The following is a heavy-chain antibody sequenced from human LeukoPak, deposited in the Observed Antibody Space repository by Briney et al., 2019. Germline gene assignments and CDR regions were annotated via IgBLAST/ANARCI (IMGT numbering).Heavy chain of an antibody. Sequence: SETLSLTCAVSGGXISSDNWWSWVRQPPGKGLEWVGEIHQSGSTNYNPSLKSRVTITVDKSKSQLSLKLGSVTAADTAVYYCARRNYYDSTGYYNNWGRGTLVTVSS. CDR3: ARRNYYDSTGYYNN. J-gene: IGHJ4*02. CDR2: IHQSGST. V-gene: IGHV4-4*02. CDR1: GGXISSDNW. D-gene: IGHD3-22*01.